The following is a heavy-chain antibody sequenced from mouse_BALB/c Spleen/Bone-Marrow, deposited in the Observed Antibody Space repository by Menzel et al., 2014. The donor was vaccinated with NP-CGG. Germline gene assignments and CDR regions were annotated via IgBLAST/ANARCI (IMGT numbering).Heavy chain of an antibody. CDR1: GFTFSSYT. CDR2: ISSGGSYT. CDR3: TRDSGAMDY. J-gene: IGHJ4*01. Sequence: EVQLVESGGGLVKPGGSLKLSCAASGFTFSSYTMSWVRQTPEKRLEWVATISSGGSYTYYPDSVKGRFTISRDNAKNTLYLQMSSLKSEDTAMYYCTRDSGAMDYWGQGTSVTVSS. V-gene: IGHV5-6-4*01. D-gene: IGHD3-1*01.